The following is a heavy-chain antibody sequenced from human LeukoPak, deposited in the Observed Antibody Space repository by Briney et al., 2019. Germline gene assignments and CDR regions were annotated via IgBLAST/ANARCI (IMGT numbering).Heavy chain of an antibody. J-gene: IGHJ6*02. CDR1: GGSFSGYY. CDR3: ARGSRTYSNSSVVYDYYGMDV. D-gene: IGHD6-6*01. V-gene: IGHV4-34*01. Sequence: SETLSLTCAVYGGSFSGYYWSWIRQPPGKGLEWIGEINHSGSTNYNPSLKSRVTISVDTSKNQFSLKLSSATAADTAVYYCARGSRTYSNSSVVYDYYGMDVWGQGTTVTVSS. CDR2: INHSGST.